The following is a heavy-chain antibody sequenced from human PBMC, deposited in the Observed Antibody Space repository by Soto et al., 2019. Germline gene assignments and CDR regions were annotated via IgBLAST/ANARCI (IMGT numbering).Heavy chain of an antibody. CDR2: SGTT. Sequence: SETLSLTCTVSGGSIGSYNYHWTWIRQSSGKGPEWIGSGTTYYNPSLRSRVTISVDTSKNQFFLRVSSVTAADTAVYYCTTYGGDTGRFDYWGQGILVTVSS. CDR1: GGSIGSYNYH. D-gene: IGHD4-17*01. CDR3: TTYGGDTGRFDY. V-gene: IGHV4-39*01. J-gene: IGHJ4*02.